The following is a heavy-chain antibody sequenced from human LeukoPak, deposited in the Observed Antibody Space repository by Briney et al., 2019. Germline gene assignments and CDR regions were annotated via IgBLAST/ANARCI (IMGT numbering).Heavy chain of an antibody. CDR3: ARHHRSVVRGVITSRFDY. J-gene: IGHJ4*02. CDR2: INHSGST. V-gene: IGHV4-34*01. Sequence: PWRSLRLSCAASGFTFSSYEMNWIRQPPGKGLEWIGEINHSGSTNYNPSLKSRVTISVDTSKNQFSLKLSSVTAADTAVYYCARHHRSVVRGVITSRFDYWGQGTLVTVSS. CDR1: GFTFSSYE. D-gene: IGHD3-10*01.